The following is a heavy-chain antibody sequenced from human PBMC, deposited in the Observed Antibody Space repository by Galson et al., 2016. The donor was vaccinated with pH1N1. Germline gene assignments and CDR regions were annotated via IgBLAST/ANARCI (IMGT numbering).Heavy chain of an antibody. CDR1: GGTFSSFA. D-gene: IGHD1-26*01. CDR2: IIGMFGTT. CDR3: ARGVGGSDVGDEPLDF. J-gene: IGHJ4*02. Sequence: SVKVSCKASGGTFSSFAISWVRQAPGQGLEWMGGIIGMFGTTNYAQRFQGRLTITADEMTSTAYMELRSLRFEDTAVYYCARGVGGSDVGDEPLDFWGQGTLAVVSS. V-gene: IGHV1-69*13.